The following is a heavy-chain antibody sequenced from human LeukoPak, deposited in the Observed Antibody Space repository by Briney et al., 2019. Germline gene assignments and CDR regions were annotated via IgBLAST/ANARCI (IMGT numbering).Heavy chain of an antibody. CDR3: AKFYYFFLDS. J-gene: IGHJ4*02. Sequence: GRSLRLSCAASGFTVSSYSMSWVRQAPGKWLEWVSAISGSGGSTYYADSVKGRFTISRDNSKNTLYLQMNSLRAEDTAVYYCAKFYYFFLDSWGQGTLVTVSS. CDR1: GFTVSSYS. V-gene: IGHV3-23*01. CDR2: ISGSGGST. D-gene: IGHD2/OR15-2a*01.